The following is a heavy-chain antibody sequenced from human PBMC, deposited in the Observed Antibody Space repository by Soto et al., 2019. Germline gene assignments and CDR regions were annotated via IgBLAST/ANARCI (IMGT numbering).Heavy chain of an antibody. Sequence: LGESLKISCKGSGYSFTSYWISWVRQMPGKGLEWMGRIDPSDSYTNYSPSFQGHVTISADKSISTAYLQWSSLKASDTAMYYCARLTHYYYDSSGYRFDLVYFDYWGQGTLVTVSS. CDR1: GYSFTSYW. D-gene: IGHD3-22*01. V-gene: IGHV5-10-1*01. CDR3: ARLTHYYYDSSGYRFDLVYFDY. CDR2: IDPSDSYT. J-gene: IGHJ4*02.